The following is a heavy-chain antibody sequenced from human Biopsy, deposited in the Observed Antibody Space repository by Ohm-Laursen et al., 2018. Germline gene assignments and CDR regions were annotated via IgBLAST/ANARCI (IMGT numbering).Heavy chain of an antibody. CDR3: ARTPGKAVAGRFLDL. J-gene: IGHJ2*01. D-gene: IGHD6-19*01. V-gene: IGHV4-4*07. CDR2: IYSSGGS. Sequence: GTLSLTCGVSGGSTNDYFWSWIRQPAGETLEWIGRIYSSGGSSYNPSLKSRISMSMDTSNNQFSLTLTSGTAADTAVYYCARTPGKAVAGRFLDLWGRGTLVTVSS. CDR1: GGSTNDYF.